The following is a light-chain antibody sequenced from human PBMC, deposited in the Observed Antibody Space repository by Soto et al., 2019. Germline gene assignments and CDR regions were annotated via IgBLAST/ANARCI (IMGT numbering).Light chain of an antibody. CDR1: SSDVGGYNY. V-gene: IGLV2-14*01. CDR2: DVS. CDR3: SSYTSSSPYV. J-gene: IGLJ1*01. Sequence: QSALTQPASVSGSPGQSITISCTGTSSDVGGYNYVSWYQQYPGKAPKLMIYDVSNRPSGVSNRFSGSKSGNTASLTISGLQDEDEADYYCSSYTSSSPYVFGTGTKLNVL.